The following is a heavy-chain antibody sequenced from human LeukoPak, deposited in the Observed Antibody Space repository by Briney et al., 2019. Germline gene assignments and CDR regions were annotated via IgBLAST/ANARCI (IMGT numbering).Heavy chain of an antibody. CDR1: VFPFSDFS. J-gene: IGHJ4*02. D-gene: IGHD2-8*01. CDR2: TNSGGTST. CDR3: AKQSYARSLGE. Sequence: GGSLRLSRATSVFPFSDFSMSWVRQAPGKGLEWISTTNSGGTSTYYAESVKSRFTISTDNSKNTLYLQMSSLRVEETAVYYCAKQSYARSLGEGGPGTLVSVSS. V-gene: IGHV3-23*01.